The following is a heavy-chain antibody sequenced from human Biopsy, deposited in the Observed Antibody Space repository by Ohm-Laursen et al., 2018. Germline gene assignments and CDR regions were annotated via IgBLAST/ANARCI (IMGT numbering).Heavy chain of an antibody. D-gene: IGHD2-21*01. CDR1: GFTVYNNY. V-gene: IGHV3-23*01. J-gene: IGHJ4*02. Sequence: SLRLSCAASGFTVYNNYMTWVRQAPGKGLEWVSGISDSGDSAYYADSMKGRFTISRDNSRNTLYLQMNSLRAEDTAVYFCTNHYCGGITCLMNFWGQGTLVTVSS. CDR2: ISDSGDSA. CDR3: TNHYCGGITCLMNF.